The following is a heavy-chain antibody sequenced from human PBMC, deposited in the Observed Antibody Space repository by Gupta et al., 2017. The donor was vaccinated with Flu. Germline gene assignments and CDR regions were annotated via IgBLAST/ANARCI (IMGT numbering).Heavy chain of an antibody. J-gene: IGHJ6*03. V-gene: IGHV3-30*18. D-gene: IGHD2-2*02. CDR2: ISYDGSNK. CDR3: AKEGAIVVVPAAISIGDGNMDV. Sequence: VAVISYDGSNKYYADSVKGRFTISRDNSKNTLYLQMNSLRAEDTAVYYCAKEGAIVVVPAAISIGDGNMDVWGKGTTVTVSS.